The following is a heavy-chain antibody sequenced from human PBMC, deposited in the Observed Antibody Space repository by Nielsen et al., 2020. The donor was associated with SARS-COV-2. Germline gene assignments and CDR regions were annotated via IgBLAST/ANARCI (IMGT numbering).Heavy chain of an antibody. CDR3: ARDREFDY. V-gene: IGHV3-9*01. Sequence: GGSLRLSCAVSGFTFDDYAMHWVRQAPGKGLEWVSGISWNSGSIGYADSVKGRFTISRDNAKNSLYLQMNSLRAEDTALYYCARDREFDYWGQGTLVTVSS. CDR2: ISWNSGSI. J-gene: IGHJ4*02. CDR1: GFTFDDYA.